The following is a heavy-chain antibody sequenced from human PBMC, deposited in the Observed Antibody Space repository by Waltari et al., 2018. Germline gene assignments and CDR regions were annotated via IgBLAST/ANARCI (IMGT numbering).Heavy chain of an antibody. Sequence: QVQLQQWGAGLLKPSETLSLTCAVYGGSFSGYYWSWIRQPPGKGLEWIGEINHSGSTNYNPSLKSRVTISVDTSKNQFSLKLSSVTAADTAVYYCVRVRRAAAGTPFDYWGQGTLVTVSS. CDR2: INHSGST. V-gene: IGHV4-34*01. CDR1: GGSFSGYY. D-gene: IGHD6-13*01. J-gene: IGHJ4*02. CDR3: VRVRRAAAGTPFDY.